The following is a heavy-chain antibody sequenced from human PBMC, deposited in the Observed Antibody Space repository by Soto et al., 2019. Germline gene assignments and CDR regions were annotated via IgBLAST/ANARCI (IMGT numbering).Heavy chain of an antibody. CDR3: TRPSGYCSGGSCYGAY. CDR1: GFTFSGSA. CDR2: IRSKANSYST. V-gene: IGHV3-73*01. J-gene: IGHJ4*02. Sequence: EVPLVESGGGLVQPGGSLNLSCAASGFTFSGSAMHWVRQASGKGLEWVGRIRSKANSYSTAYAASVKGRFTISRDDSKTTADLQMNSVTTEDKAVYYCTRPSGYCSGGSCYGAYCGQGILVTVSS. D-gene: IGHD2-15*01.